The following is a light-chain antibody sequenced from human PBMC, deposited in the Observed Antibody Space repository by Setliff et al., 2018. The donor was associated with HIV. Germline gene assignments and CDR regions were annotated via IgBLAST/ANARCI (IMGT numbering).Light chain of an antibody. J-gene: IGLJ1*01. V-gene: IGLV2-14*01. CDR3: SSYTSSSTDV. CDR1: SSDVGTYNA. CDR2: DVS. Sequence: QSALAQPASVSGSPGQSITISCTGTSSDVGTYNAVYWYQQHPGKAPKLMIYDVSTRPSGVSNRFSGSKSGNTASLTISGLHTEDEADYYCSSYTSSSTDVFGTGTKVTV.